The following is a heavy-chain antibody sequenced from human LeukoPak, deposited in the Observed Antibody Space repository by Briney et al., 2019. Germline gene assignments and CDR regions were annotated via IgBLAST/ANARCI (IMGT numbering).Heavy chain of an antibody. CDR3: ARVSPYYYGSGSFLQGNYYYGMDV. Sequence: GSLRLSCAASGFTLGSYDMNWVRQAPGKGLEWVSHISGSGSTIYYADSVKGRFTIPRDNAKNSLYLQMNSLRAEDTAVYHCARVSPYYYGSGSFLQGNYYYGMDVWGQGTTVTVSS. J-gene: IGHJ6*02. CDR1: GFTLGSYD. CDR2: ISGSGSTI. D-gene: IGHD3-10*01. V-gene: IGHV3-48*03.